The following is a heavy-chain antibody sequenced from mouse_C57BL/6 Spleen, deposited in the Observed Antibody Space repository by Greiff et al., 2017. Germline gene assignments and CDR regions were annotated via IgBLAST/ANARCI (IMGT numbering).Heavy chain of an antibody. CDR3: ARDTTVVGSSYAMDY. J-gene: IGHJ4*01. CDR2: ISSGSSTI. D-gene: IGHD1-1*01. Sequence: EVQGVESGGGLVKPGGSLKLSCAASGFTFSDYGMHWVRQAPEKGLEWVAYISSGSSTIYYADTVTGRLTSSRDNAKNTLFLQMTSLRSEDTAMYYCARDTTVVGSSYAMDYWGQGTSVTVSS. V-gene: IGHV5-17*01. CDR1: GFTFSDYG.